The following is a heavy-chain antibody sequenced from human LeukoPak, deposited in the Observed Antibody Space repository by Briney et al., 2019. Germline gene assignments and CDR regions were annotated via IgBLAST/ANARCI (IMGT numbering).Heavy chain of an antibody. CDR1: GGSISSYY. J-gene: IGHJ5*02. CDR3: ARDSVTIFVFDP. Sequence: SETLSLTCTVSGGSISSYYWSWIRQPPGKGLEWIGYIYYSGSTNYNPSLKSRVTISVDTSKNQFSLKLSSVTAADTAVYYCARDSVTIFVFDPWGQGTLVTVSS. D-gene: IGHD3-3*01. CDR2: IYYSGST. V-gene: IGHV4-59*01.